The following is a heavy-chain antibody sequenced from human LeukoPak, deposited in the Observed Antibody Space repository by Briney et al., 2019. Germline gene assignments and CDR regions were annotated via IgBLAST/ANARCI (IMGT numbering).Heavy chain of an antibody. D-gene: IGHD2-15*01. CDR2: FDPEDGET. V-gene: IGHV1-24*01. CDR3: ATSGYCSGGSCCSGMGAYYYYGMDV. Sequence: ASVKVSCKVSGYTLTELSMHWVRQAPGKGLEWMGGFDPEDGETIYAQKFQGRVTMTEDTSTDTAYMELSSLRSEDTAVYYCATSGYCSGGSCCSGMGAYYYYGMDVWGQGTTVTVSS. J-gene: IGHJ6*02. CDR1: GYTLTELS.